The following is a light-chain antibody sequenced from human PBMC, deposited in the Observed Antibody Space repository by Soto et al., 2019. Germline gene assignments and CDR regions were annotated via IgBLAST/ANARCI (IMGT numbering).Light chain of an antibody. J-gene: IGKJ1*01. CDR2: GAS. V-gene: IGKV3-20*01. Sequence: EIVLTQPPGILSLSPGERASLSCGASQSISSSFLAWYQQKPGQAPRLLIYGASSRATGIPDRFSGTGSETDFTLTISRLEPEDFAVYYCQQYGSSPWTFGQGTKVDIK. CDR1: QSISSSF. CDR3: QQYGSSPWT.